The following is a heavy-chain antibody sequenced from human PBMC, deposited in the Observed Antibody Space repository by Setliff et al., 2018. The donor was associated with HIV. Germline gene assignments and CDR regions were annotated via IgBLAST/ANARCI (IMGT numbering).Heavy chain of an antibody. CDR2: INHSGST. CDR1: GGSFGGYY. V-gene: IGHV4-34*01. J-gene: IGHJ4*02. D-gene: IGHD1-26*01. CDR3: AGGPGTTSIDY. Sequence: SETLSLTCAVYGGSFGGYYWSWIRQPPGKGLEWIGEINHSGSTNYNMSLWSRVTISLDASRNQFSLELFSVTAADTAVYYCAGGPGTTSIDYWAQGTLVTVSS.